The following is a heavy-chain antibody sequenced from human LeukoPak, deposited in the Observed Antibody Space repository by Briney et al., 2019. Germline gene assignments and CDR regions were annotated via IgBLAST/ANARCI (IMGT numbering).Heavy chain of an antibody. Sequence: GGSLRLPCAASGFTFSSYAMHWVRQAPGKGLEWVAVISYDGSNKYYADSVKGRFTISRDNSKNTLYLQMNSLRAEDTAVYYCAKGRGYSGYDSYFWGQGTLVTVSS. CDR1: GFTFSSYA. J-gene: IGHJ4*02. CDR3: AKGRGYSGYDSYF. V-gene: IGHV3-30-3*01. CDR2: ISYDGSNK. D-gene: IGHD5-12*01.